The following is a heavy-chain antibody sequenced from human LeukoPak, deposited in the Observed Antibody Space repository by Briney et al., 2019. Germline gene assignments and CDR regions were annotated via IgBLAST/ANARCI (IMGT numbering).Heavy chain of an antibody. V-gene: IGHV4-59*01. D-gene: IGHD1-26*01. CDR3: ARDRGGSYSYLDY. Sequence: SETLSLTCTVSGGSISSYYWGWIRQPPGKGLEWIGYMYDSGSTNYNPSLKSRVTISVDTSKNQFSLKMTSVTAADTAVYYCARDRGGSYSYLDYWGQGTLVTVSS. CDR2: MYDSGST. CDR1: GGSISSYY. J-gene: IGHJ4*02.